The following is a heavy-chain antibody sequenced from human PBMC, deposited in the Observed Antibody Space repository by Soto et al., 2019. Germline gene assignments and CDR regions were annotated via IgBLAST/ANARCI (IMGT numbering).Heavy chain of an antibody. CDR1: GDSISSSNYY. V-gene: IGHV4-39*07. D-gene: IGHD2-15*01. J-gene: IGHJ5*02. CDR3: ASFCSAGLGYCSLDP. Sequence: SETLSLTCTVSGDSISSSNYYWGWIRQPPGKGLEWIGSTSYSGSAYYNPSLKSRVTISVDTSKNQFSLKLSSVTAADTAVYYCASFCSAGLGYCSLDPWGQGTLVNVSS. CDR2: TSYSGSA.